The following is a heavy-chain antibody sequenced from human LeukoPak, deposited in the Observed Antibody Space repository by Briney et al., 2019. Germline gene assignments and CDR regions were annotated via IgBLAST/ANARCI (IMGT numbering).Heavy chain of an antibody. V-gene: IGHV3-74*01. CDR2: INSDGSST. Sequence: GGSLRLSCAASGFTFSSYWMHWVRQAPGKGLVWVSRINSDGSSTSYADSVKGRFTICRDNDKNSLYLQMNSLRAEDTALYYCARDFSVYGGKMAWYFDYWGQGTLVTVSS. CDR1: GFTFSSYW. CDR3: ARDFSVYGGKMAWYFDY. J-gene: IGHJ4*02. D-gene: IGHD4-23*01.